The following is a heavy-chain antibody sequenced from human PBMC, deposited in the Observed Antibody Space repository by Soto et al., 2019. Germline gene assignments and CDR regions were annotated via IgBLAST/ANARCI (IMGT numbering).Heavy chain of an antibody. J-gene: IGHJ4*02. CDR1: GYTLTELS. D-gene: IGHD3-22*01. V-gene: IGHV1-24*01. CDR3: ATVRNYYDSSGYTYYFDY. CDR2: FDPEDGET. Sequence: ASVKVSCKXSGYTLTELSMHWVRQAPGKGLEWMGGFDPEDGETIYAQKFQGRVTMTEDTSTDTAYMELSSLRSEDTAVYYCATVRNYYDSSGYTYYFDYWGQGTLVTVSS.